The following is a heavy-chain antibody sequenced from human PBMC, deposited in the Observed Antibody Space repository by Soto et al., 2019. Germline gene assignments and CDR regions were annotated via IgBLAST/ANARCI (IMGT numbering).Heavy chain of an antibody. CDR2: MYNSGTT. V-gene: IGHV4-30-4*01. Sequence: PSETLSLTCTVSGDSISSSGYFWSWIRQPPGKGLEWIGHMYNSGTTYSNPSLRGRVTISVDTSKNQFSLKLSSVTAADTAVYYCARVPDRWGQGTLVTVSS. J-gene: IGHJ5*02. D-gene: IGHD2-2*01. CDR3: ARVPDR. CDR1: GDSISSSGYF.